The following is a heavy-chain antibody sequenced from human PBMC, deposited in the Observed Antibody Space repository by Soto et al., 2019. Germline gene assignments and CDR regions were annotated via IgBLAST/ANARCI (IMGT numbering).Heavy chain of an antibody. J-gene: IGHJ6*03. CDR3: ARRGYGSRWHNVYMDV. CDR1: GFTFSNYE. CDR2: ISNNGAHT. V-gene: IGHV3-64*01. Sequence: EAQLVESGGGLVQPGGSLRLSCAASGFTFSNYEMHWVRQAPGKGLEYVSGISNNGAHTDYAKSVKGRFTISRDNSENTLYLQMGSLRAEDMALYYCARRGYGSRWHNVYMDVCGKGTTVTFSS. D-gene: IGHD6-13*01.